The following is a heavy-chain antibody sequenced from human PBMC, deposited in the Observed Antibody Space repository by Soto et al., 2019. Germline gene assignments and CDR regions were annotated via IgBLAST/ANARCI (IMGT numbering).Heavy chain of an antibody. CDR1: SGSISSSNW. CDR2: IYHSGST. Sequence: PSETLSLTCAVSSGSISSSNWWSWVRQPPGKGLEWIGEIYHSGSTNYNPSLKSRVTISVNKSKNQFSLKLSSVTAADTAVYYCARGRFYGSGNRNLDYWGQGTLVTVSS. J-gene: IGHJ4*02. D-gene: IGHD3-10*01. CDR3: ARGRFYGSGNRNLDY. V-gene: IGHV4-4*02.